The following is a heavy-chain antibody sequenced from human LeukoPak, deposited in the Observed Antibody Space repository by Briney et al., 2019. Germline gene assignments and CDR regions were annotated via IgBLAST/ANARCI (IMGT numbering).Heavy chain of an antibody. V-gene: IGHV3-23*01. CDR1: GFTFSSYA. J-gene: IGHJ3*02. Sequence: GGSLRLSCAASGFTFSSYAMSWVRQAPGKGREWVSAISGSGGSTYYADSVKGRFTISRDNSKNTLYPQMNSLRAEDTAVYYCAKGVVATIWPTNDAFDIWGQGTMVTVSS. CDR3: AKGVVATIWPTNDAFDI. D-gene: IGHD5-12*01. CDR2: ISGSGGST.